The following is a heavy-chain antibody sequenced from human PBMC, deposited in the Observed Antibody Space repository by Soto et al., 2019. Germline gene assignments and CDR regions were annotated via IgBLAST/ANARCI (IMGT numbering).Heavy chain of an antibody. CDR1: GGTFSSYA. V-gene: IGHV1-69*01. CDR2: IIHIFGTA. CDR3: ARERYCSGGSCYPYYFDY. J-gene: IGHJ4*02. D-gene: IGHD2-15*01. Sequence: QVQLVQSGAEVKKPGSSVKVSCKASGGTFSSYAISWVRQAPGQGLEWMGGIIHIFGTANYAQKFQGRVTITADESTSTAYMELSSLRSEDTAVYYCARERYCSGGSCYPYYFDYWGQGTLVTVSS.